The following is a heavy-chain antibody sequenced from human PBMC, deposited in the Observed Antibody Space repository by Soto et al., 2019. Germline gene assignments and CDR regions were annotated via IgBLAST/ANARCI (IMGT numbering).Heavy chain of an antibody. CDR3: ATNGENYDFWSGYLDY. J-gene: IGHJ4*02. CDR2: IIPILGIA. V-gene: IGHV1-69*02. CDR1: GGTFSSYT. D-gene: IGHD3-3*01. Sequence: QVQLVQSGAEVKKPGSSVKVSCKASGGTFSSYTISWVRQAPGQGLGWMGRIIPILGIANYAQKFQGRVTITADKSTSTAYMELSSLRSEDTAVYYCATNGENYDFWSGYLDYWGQGTLVTVSS.